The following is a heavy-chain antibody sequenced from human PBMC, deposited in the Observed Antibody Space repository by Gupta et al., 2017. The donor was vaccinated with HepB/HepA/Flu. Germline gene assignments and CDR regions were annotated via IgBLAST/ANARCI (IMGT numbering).Heavy chain of an antibody. V-gene: IGHV3-9*01. Sequence: EVQLVESGGGLVQPGRSLRLSCAASGFSFDDCAMHWVRQVPGKGLEWVSSISGNRASIGYADSVKGRFTISRDNAKNSLYLQMNSLRAEDTALYYCVKVLRGVTNWFDSWGQGTLVTVSS. CDR1: GFSFDDCA. CDR2: ISGNRASI. J-gene: IGHJ5*01. D-gene: IGHD3-10*01. CDR3: VKVLRGVTNWFDS.